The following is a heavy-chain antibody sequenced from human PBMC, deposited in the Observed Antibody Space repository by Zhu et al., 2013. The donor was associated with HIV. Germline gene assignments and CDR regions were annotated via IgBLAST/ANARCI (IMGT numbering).Heavy chain of an antibody. D-gene: IGHD3-22*01. CDR1: GYSFTNYA. V-gene: IGHV1-18*01. CDR2: ISTYNGNT. Sequence: VQLVQSGAEVKKPGASVKVSCKASGYSFTNYAFSWVRQAPGQGFEWMGWISTYNGNTNYVQKFQGRVTMTRDTSTSTAYMELRNLKSDDTAAYYCARVGYYSDSSGPFDLWGLGTL. CDR3: ARVGYYSDSSGPFDL. J-gene: IGHJ2*01.